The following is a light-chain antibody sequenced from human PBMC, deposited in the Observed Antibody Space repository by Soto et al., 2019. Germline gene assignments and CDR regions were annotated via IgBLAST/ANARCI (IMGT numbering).Light chain of an antibody. Sequence: DIQLTQSPSFLAASVGDRVTITCRASQGISSYLAWYQQKPGKASKLLIYAASTLQSGAPSRFSGIGSGTEFTLTIISLHPEDFATYNCQQLNSYLRLTFGGGNNVEIK. V-gene: IGKV1-9*01. CDR2: AAS. CDR1: QGISSY. J-gene: IGKJ4*01. CDR3: QQLNSYLRLT.